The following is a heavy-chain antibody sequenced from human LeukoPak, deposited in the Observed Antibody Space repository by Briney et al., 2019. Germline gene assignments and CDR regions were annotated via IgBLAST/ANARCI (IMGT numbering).Heavy chain of an antibody. CDR1: GGSFSGYY. Sequence: PSETLSLTCAVYGGSFSGYYWSWIRQPAGRGLEWIGRIYTSGSTNYNPSLKSRVTMSVDTSKNQFSLKLSSVTAADTAVYYCARDLSGFLEWLSGNYYFDYWGQGTLVTVSS. V-gene: IGHV4-4*07. CDR2: IYTSGST. J-gene: IGHJ4*02. D-gene: IGHD3-3*01. CDR3: ARDLSGFLEWLSGNYYFDY.